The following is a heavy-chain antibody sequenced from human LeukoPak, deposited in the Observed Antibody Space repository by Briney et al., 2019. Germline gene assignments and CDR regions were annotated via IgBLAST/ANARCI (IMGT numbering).Heavy chain of an antibody. CDR3: ARAIAAAFDY. V-gene: IGHV4-34*01. Sequence: SETLSLTCAVYGGSFSGYYWSWIRQPPGKGLEWIGEINHSGSTNYNPSLKSRVTISVDTSKNQFSLKLSSVTAADTAVYYCARAIAAAFDYWGQGTLVTVSS. D-gene: IGHD6-13*01. J-gene: IGHJ4*02. CDR1: GGSFSGYY. CDR2: INHSGST.